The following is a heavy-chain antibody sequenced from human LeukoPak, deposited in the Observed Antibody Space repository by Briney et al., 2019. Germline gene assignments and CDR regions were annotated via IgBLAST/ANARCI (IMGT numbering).Heavy chain of an antibody. CDR1: GGSISSSSYY. V-gene: IGHV4-39*01. J-gene: IGHJ4*02. CDR3: AIDLTSGIDY. D-gene: IGHD3-10*01. CDR2: IYYSGST. Sequence: MASETLSLTCTVSGGSISSSSYYWGWIRQPPGKGLEWIGSIYYSGSTYYNPSLKSRVTISVDTSKNQFSLKLSSVTAADTAVYYCAIDLTSGIDYWGQGTLVTVSS.